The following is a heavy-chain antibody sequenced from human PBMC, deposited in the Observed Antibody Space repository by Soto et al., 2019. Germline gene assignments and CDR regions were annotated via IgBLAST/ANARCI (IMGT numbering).Heavy chain of an antibody. CDR3: AKDLQSYGDYDYYCY. CDR1: GFTFSTYG. Sequence: QVQLVESGGGEVQPGRSLILSCAASGFTFSTYGMHWVRQTPGKGLEWVAVISYDGTNKFYSDSVKGRFTISRDNFKNTLTLQMNSLRADDTAVYSCAKDLQSYGDYDYYCY. CDR2: ISYDGTNK. J-gene: IGHJ6*03. D-gene: IGHD2-21*02. V-gene: IGHV3-30*18.